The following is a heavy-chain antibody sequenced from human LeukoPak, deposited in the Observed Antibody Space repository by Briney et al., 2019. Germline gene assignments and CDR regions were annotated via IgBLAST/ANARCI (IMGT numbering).Heavy chain of an antibody. V-gene: IGHV3-20*04. CDR3: ARANYGDYDYFDY. J-gene: IGHJ4*02. D-gene: IGHD4-17*01. Sequence: GGSLRLSCAASGFTFDDHGMNWVRQAPGKGLEWVSGINWNGGTTGYGDSVKGRFTISRDNSKNTLYLQMNSLRAEDTAVYYCARANYGDYDYFDYWGQGTLVTVSS. CDR1: GFTFDDHG. CDR2: INWNGGTT.